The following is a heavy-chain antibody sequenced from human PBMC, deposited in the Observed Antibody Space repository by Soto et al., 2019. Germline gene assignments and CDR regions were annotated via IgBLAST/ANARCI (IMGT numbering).Heavy chain of an antibody. D-gene: IGHD6-6*01. V-gene: IGHV3-66*01. CDR1: GFTVSSNY. Sequence: QLGGSLRLSCAASGFTVSSNYMSWVRQAPGKGLEWVSVIYSGGSTYYADSVKGRLTISRDNAKNTLYLQMNSLRAEDTAVYYCARESIAALGFYYMDVWGKGTTVTVSS. J-gene: IGHJ6*03. CDR2: IYSGGST. CDR3: ARESIAALGFYYMDV.